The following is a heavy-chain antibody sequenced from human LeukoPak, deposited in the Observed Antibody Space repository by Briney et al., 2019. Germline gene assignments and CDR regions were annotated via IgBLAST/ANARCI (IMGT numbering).Heavy chain of an antibody. CDR1: GYTFTSYG. CDR2: ISAYNGNT. J-gene: IGHJ4*02. D-gene: IGHD2-15*01. CDR3: ALGIYCSGGSCKLDY. Sequence: ASVKVSCKASGYTFTSYGISWVRQAPGQGLEWMGWISAYNGNTNYAQKLQGRVTMTTDTSTSTAYMELRSLRSDDTAVYYCALGIYCSGGSCKLDYWGQGTLVTVSS. V-gene: IGHV1-18*01.